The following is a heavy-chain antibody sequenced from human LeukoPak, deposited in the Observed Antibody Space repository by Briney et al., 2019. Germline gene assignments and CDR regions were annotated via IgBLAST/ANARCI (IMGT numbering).Heavy chain of an antibody. D-gene: IGHD7-27*01. Sequence: ASVKVSCKASGFTFTSSAMQWVRQARGQRLEWIGWIVVGSGNTNYAQKFQERVTITRVMSTSTAYMELSSLRSEDTAVYYCAAETGDRLRVDYWGQGTLVTVSS. V-gene: IGHV1-58*02. CDR1: GFTFTSSA. CDR2: IVVGSGNT. J-gene: IGHJ4*02. CDR3: AAETGDRLRVDY.